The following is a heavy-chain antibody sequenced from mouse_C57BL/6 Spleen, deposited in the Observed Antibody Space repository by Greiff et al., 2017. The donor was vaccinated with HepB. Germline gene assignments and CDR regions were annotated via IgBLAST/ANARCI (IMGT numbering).Heavy chain of an antibody. J-gene: IGHJ2*01. Sequence: VQLQQPGAELVKPGASVKMSCKASGYTFTSYWITWVKQRPGQGLEWIGDIYPGSGSTNYNEKFKSKATLTVDTSSSTAYMQLSSLISEDSAVYYCARWDYYGSSYVDYWGQGTTLTVSS. V-gene: IGHV1-55*01. D-gene: IGHD1-1*01. CDR2: IYPGSGST. CDR3: ARWDYYGSSYVDY. CDR1: GYTFTSYW.